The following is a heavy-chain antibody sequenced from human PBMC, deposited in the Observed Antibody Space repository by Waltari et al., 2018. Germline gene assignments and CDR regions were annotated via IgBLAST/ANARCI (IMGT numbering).Heavy chain of an antibody. V-gene: IGHV3-74*01. D-gene: IGHD6-19*01. CDR3: AFSRGWSSPFGAYDS. CDR1: GFGFSAYW. CDR2: INTDGRDA. J-gene: IGHJ3*02. Sequence: EVQLVESGGDLVQPGGSLRLSCAASGFGFSAYWMHWVRQVPGKGLFWVSHINTDGRDANYADSVKGRFTISRDNAKNSLYLEMSSLRVEVTAVYYCAFSRGWSSPFGAYDSWGQGTRVIVSS.